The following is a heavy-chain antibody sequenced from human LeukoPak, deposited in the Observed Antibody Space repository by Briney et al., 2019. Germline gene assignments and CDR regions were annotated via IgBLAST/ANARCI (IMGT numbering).Heavy chain of an antibody. V-gene: IGHV3-53*04. CDR3: ARDGSSHDAFDI. J-gene: IGHJ3*02. CDR1: GFTFSSNY. D-gene: IGHD6-6*01. Sequence: GGSLRLSCAASGFTFSSNYMSWVRQAPGKGLEWVSVMYSGGSTYLSGSGKGRFTISRHNSKTTLYLQMNSLRAEDTAVYYCARDGSSHDAFDIWGQGTMVTVSS. CDR2: MYSGGST.